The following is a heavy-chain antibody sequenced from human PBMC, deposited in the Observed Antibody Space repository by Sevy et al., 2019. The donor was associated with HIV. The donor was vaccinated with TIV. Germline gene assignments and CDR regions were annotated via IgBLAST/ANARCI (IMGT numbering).Heavy chain of an antibody. V-gene: IGHV7-4-1*02. D-gene: IGHD1-7*01. Sequence: GAVKVSCKASGYTFNRYAMNWVRQAPGQGLEWMGWINTNTRNPKYHQDFTGRFVFFLDSSVSTAYLQISSVKAQDTAAYYCARHLSIAGTLYGMDVWGQGTTVPVSS. CDR1: GYTFNRYA. CDR2: INTNTRNP. CDR3: ARHLSIAGTLYGMDV. J-gene: IGHJ6*02.